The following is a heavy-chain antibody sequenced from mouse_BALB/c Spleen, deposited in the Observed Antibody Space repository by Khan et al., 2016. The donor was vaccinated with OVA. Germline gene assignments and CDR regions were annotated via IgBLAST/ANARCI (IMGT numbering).Heavy chain of an antibody. CDR1: GYTFTNYG. Sequence: QIQLVQSGPELKKPGETVKISCKASGYTFTNYGMNWVKQAPGKGLKWMGWINTYTGQPTYADDFKGRFAFSLETSASTAYFQINNLKNEDTATYFCARSNSYWYFDVWGAGTTVTVSS. J-gene: IGHJ1*01. D-gene: IGHD4-1*02. CDR2: INTYTGQP. V-gene: IGHV9-3-1*01. CDR3: ARSNSYWYFDV.